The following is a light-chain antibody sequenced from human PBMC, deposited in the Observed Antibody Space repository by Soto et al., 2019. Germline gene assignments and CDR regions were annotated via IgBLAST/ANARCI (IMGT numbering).Light chain of an antibody. CDR2: SHN. CDR1: SPNIGSNT. Sequence: QSALTQPPSASGTPGQRVTISCSGSSPNIGSNTVNWYRQLPGRAPKLLIYSHNQRPSGVPDRFSGSRSGTSASLAISGLQSEDEADYYCATWDASRNGVVFGGGTKLTVL. V-gene: IGLV1-44*01. J-gene: IGLJ3*02. CDR3: ATWDASRNGVV.